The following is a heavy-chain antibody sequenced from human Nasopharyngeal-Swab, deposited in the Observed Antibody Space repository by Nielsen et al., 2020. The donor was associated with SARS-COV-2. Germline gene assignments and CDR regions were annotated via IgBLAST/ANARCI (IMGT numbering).Heavy chain of an antibody. D-gene: IGHD1-26*01. J-gene: IGHJ6*02. CDR1: GFTFSSYA. Sequence: GESLKISCAASGFTFSSYAMTWVRQAPGKGLEWVSSISSSSSYIYYADSVKGRFTISRDNSKNTLYLQMNSLRAEDTAVYYCAKDHGIKTETPWDKIVGAWDYYYYYGMDVWGQGTTVTVSS. CDR3: AKDHGIKTETPWDKIVGAWDYYYYYGMDV. CDR2: ISSSSSYI. V-gene: IGHV3-23*01.